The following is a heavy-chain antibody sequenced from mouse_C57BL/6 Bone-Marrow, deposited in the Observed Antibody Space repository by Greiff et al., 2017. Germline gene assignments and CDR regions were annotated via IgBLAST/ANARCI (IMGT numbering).Heavy chain of an antibody. Sequence: EVKVVESGGGLVKPGGSLKLSCAASGFTFSDYGMHWVRQAPEKGLEWVAYISSGSSTIYYADTVKGRFTISRDNAKNTLFLQMTSLRSEDTAMYYCARLVRDAMDYWGQGTSVTVSS. CDR3: ARLVRDAMDY. J-gene: IGHJ4*01. CDR1: GFTFSDYG. V-gene: IGHV5-17*01. CDR2: ISSGSSTI.